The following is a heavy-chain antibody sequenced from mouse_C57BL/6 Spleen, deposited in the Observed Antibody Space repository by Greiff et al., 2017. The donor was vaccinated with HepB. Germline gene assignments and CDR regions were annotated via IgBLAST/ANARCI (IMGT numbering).Heavy chain of an antibody. J-gene: IGHJ4*01. Sequence: EVKLMESGGGLVKPGGSLKLSCAASGFTFSDYGMHWVRQAPEKGLEWVAYISSGSSTIYYADTVKGRFTISRDNAKNTLFLQMTSLRSEDTAMYYCARSGITTDYAMDYWGQGTSVTVSS. D-gene: IGHD1-1*01. CDR1: GFTFSDYG. CDR3: ARSGITTDYAMDY. CDR2: ISSGSSTI. V-gene: IGHV5-17*01.